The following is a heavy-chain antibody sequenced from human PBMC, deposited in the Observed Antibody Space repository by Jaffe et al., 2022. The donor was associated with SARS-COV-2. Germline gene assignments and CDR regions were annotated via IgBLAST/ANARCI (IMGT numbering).Heavy chain of an antibody. Sequence: EVQLVESGGGLVQPGGSLRLSCAASGFTFSSYWMSWVRQAPGKGLEWVANIKQDGSEKYYVDSVKGRFTISRDNAKNSLYLQMNSLRAEDTAVYYCASMDYDYVWGRPTPQYYFDYWGQGTLVTVSS. V-gene: IGHV3-7*03. J-gene: IGHJ4*02. CDR3: ASMDYDYVWGRPTPQYYFDY. CDR1: GFTFSSYW. CDR2: IKQDGSEK. D-gene: IGHD3-16*01.